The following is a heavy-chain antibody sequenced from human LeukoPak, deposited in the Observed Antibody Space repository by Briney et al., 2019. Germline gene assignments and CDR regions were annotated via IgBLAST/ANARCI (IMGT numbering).Heavy chain of an antibody. V-gene: IGHV3-23*01. J-gene: IGHJ4*02. CDR2: ISGSGGST. CDR3: AKDKPETLAAAGFGYVRYYFDY. D-gene: IGHD6-13*01. CDR1: GFTFSSYA. Sequence: PGGSLRLSCAASGFTFSSYAMSWVRQAPGKGLEWVSAISGSGGSTYYADSVKGRFTISRDNSKNTLYLQMNSLRAEDTAVYYCAKDKPETLAAAGFGYVRYYFDYWGQGTLVTVSS.